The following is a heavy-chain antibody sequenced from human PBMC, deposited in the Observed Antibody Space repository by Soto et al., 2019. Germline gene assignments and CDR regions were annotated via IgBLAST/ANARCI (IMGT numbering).Heavy chain of an antibody. Sequence: SETLSLTCTVSGGSISSADYYWSWVRQPPGKGLEWIGYIYYSGSTFFNPSLKSRVTISKDTSRNQFSLRLNSVTAADTAVYYCARAIVVTIGGMDVWGQGTTVTV. CDR1: GGSISSADYY. V-gene: IGHV4-30-4*01. D-gene: IGHD5-12*01. CDR2: IYYSGST. CDR3: ARAIVVTIGGMDV. J-gene: IGHJ6*02.